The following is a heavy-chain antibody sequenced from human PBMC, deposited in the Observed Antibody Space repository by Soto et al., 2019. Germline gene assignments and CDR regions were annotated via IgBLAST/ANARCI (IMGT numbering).Heavy chain of an antibody. CDR2: LYHSGST. D-gene: IGHD3-22*01. CDR1: GGSISGGGCS. CDR3: ATMIPLLDAAFAI. V-gene: IGHV4-30-2*01. J-gene: IGHJ3*02. Sequence: SETLSLTWAVSGGSISGGGCSWSWIRKPPGKGREGIGYLYHSGSTYYNRCLTSRVTISVDRSKNQFSLKLSSVTAADTAVYYCATMIPLLDAAFAIWGQGTMVTVSS.